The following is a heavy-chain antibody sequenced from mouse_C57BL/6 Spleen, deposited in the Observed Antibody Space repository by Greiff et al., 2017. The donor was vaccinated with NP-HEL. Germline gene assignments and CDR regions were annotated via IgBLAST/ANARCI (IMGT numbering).Heavy chain of an antibody. CDR3: ARGLYYGYFYAMDY. V-gene: IGHV1-82*01. Sequence: QVQLQQSGPELVKPGASVKISCKASGYAFSSSWMNWVKQRPGKGLEWIGRIYPGDGDTNYNGKFKGKATLTADKSSSTAYMQLSSLTSEDSAVYFCARGLYYGYFYAMDYWGKGTSVTVSS. D-gene: IGHD2-2*01. J-gene: IGHJ4*01. CDR2: IYPGDGDT. CDR1: GYAFSSSW.